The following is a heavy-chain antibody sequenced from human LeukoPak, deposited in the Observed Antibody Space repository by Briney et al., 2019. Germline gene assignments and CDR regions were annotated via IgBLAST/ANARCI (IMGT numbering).Heavy chain of an antibody. Sequence: ASVKVSCKASGYTFTSYDINWVRQATGQGLEWMGWMNPNSGNTGYAQKFQGRVTMTRDTSISTAYMELSRLRSDDTAVYYCARGATTLNYYGMDVWGQGTTVTVSS. CDR3: ARGATTLNYYGMDV. V-gene: IGHV1-8*01. J-gene: IGHJ6*02. D-gene: IGHD1-1*01. CDR1: GYTFTSYD. CDR2: MNPNSGNT.